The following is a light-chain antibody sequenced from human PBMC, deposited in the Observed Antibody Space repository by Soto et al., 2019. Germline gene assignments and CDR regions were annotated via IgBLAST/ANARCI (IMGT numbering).Light chain of an antibody. CDR2: GAS. V-gene: IGKV3-20*01. J-gene: IGKJ1*01. Sequence: EIVLTQSPGTLSLSPGERATLSCRASQSVSSSYLAWYQQKPGQAPRLLIYGASSRATGIPDRFSGSGSGTDFTLTISRLEPEDFAAYYCQQYGSSLRWTFGQGTKVDIK. CDR1: QSVSSSY. CDR3: QQYGSSLRWT.